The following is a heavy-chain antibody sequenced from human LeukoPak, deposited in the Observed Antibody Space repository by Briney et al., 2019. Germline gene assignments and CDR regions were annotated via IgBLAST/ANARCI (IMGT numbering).Heavy chain of an antibody. J-gene: IGHJ3*02. V-gene: IGHV4-61*09. D-gene: IGHD2-15*01. CDR1: GGSINSGRYY. CDR2: ISTSGRT. Sequence: PSQTLSLTCTVSGGSINSGRYYWSWIRQPAGRGLEWIGHISTSGRTSYSPSLKSRVTISVDTSKNQFSLRLSSVTTANTAVYYCARTVLLPWYAFDIWGQGTMVTVSS. CDR3: ARTVLLPWYAFDI.